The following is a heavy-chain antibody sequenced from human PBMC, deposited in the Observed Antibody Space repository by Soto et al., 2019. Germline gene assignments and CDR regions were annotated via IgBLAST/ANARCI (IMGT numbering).Heavy chain of an antibody. Sequence: QVQLVQSGAEVKKPGSSVKVSCKASGGTFSSYTISWVRQAPGQGLEWMGRIIPILGIANYAQKFQGRVAITADKSASTAYMELSRLRSEDTAGYYCARGDLLTERPLDYWGQGTLVTVSS. CDR2: IIPILGIA. CDR3: ARGDLLTERPLDY. D-gene: IGHD1-26*01. CDR1: GGTFSSYT. J-gene: IGHJ4*02. V-gene: IGHV1-69*02.